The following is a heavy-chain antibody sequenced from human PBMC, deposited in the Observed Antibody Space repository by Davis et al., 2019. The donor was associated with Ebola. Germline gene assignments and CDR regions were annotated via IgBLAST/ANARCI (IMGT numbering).Heavy chain of an antibody. J-gene: IGHJ5*02. D-gene: IGHD6-13*01. CDR3: ARGALVPTQNWFDP. Sequence: ASVKVSCKASGYTFTNYGISWVRQAPGQGLEWMGRINPNSGGTNYAQKFQGRVTMTRDTSISTAYMELSRLRSDDTAVYYCARGALVPTQNWFDPWGQGTLVTVSS. V-gene: IGHV1-2*06. CDR2: INPNSGGT. CDR1: GYTFTNYG.